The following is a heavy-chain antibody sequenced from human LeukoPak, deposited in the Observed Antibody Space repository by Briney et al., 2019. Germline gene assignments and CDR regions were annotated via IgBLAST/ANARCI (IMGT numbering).Heavy chain of an antibody. CDR1: GYTFTGYY. CDR2: INPNTGDT. V-gene: IGHV1-2*02. J-gene: IGHJ4*02. D-gene: IGHD4-11*01. Sequence: ASVKVSCKASGYTFTGYYIHWVRQAPGQGLEWMGWINPNTGDTNYAQKFQGRVTMTRDTSISTAYMELSGLRSDDTAVYSCARTGNYLWNYLDYWGQGALVTVPS. CDR3: ARTGNYLWNYLDY.